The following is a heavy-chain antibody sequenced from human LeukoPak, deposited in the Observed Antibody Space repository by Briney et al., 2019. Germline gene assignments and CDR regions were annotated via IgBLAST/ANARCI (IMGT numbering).Heavy chain of an antibody. Sequence: GGSLRLSCAASGFTFNIYAMTWVRQAPGKGLEWVSGISGSGDRTYYVDSVKGRFTISRDNSRNTLYLQLNSLRAEDTAVYYCARDLKVGVTVYYGMDVWGQGTTVTVSS. CDR1: GFTFNIYA. D-gene: IGHD1-26*01. V-gene: IGHV3-23*01. CDR2: ISGSGDRT. J-gene: IGHJ6*02. CDR3: ARDLKVGVTVYYGMDV.